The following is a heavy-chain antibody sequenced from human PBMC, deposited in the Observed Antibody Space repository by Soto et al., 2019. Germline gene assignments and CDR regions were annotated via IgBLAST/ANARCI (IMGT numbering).Heavy chain of an antibody. CDR3: AKAVNYDILTGYYQYYFDY. D-gene: IGHD3-9*01. CDR2: ISGSGGST. CDR1: VFPFSSYA. Sequence: GGSLRLSCAASVFPFSSYAMSWVRQAPGKGLEWVSAISGSGGSTYYADSVKGRFTISRDNSKNTLYLQMNSLRAEDTAVYYCAKAVNYDILTGYYQYYFDYWGQGTLVTVSS. V-gene: IGHV3-23*01. J-gene: IGHJ4*02.